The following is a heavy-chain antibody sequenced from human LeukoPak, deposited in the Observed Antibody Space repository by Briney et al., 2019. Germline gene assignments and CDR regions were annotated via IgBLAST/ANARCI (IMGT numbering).Heavy chain of an antibody. CDR2: IIPIFGTA. D-gene: IGHD2-15*01. J-gene: IGHJ3*02. V-gene: IGHV1-69*06. CDR1: GGTFSSYA. CDR3: ARVGYCSGGSCYPDGAFDI. Sequence: SGKLACKASGGTFSSYAISWVRQAPGPGLEWRGGIIPIFGTANYAQKFQGRVTITADKSTSTAYMELSSLRSEDTAVYYCARVGYCSGGSCYPDGAFDIWGQGTMVTVSS.